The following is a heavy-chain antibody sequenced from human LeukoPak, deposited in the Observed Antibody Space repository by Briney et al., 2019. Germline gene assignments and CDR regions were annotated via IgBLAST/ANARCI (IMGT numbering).Heavy chain of an antibody. CDR3: AIKTSEYYYGSGSNFQH. D-gene: IGHD3-10*01. J-gene: IGHJ1*01. Sequence: GGSLRLSCAASGFTLSSYGMHWVRQAPGKGLEWVAVISYDGSNKYYADSVKGRFTISRDNSKNTLYLQMNSLRAEDTAVYYCAIKTSEYYYGSGSNFQHWGQGTLVTVSS. CDR1: GFTLSSYG. V-gene: IGHV3-30*03. CDR2: ISYDGSNK.